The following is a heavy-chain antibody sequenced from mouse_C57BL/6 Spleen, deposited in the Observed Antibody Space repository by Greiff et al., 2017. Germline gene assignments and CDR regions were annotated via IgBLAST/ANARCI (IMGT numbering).Heavy chain of an antibody. J-gene: IGHJ3*01. CDR2: ISNGGGST. CDR1: GFTFSDYY. Sequence: EVQRVESGGGLVQPGGSLKLSCAASGFTFSDYYMYWVRQTPEKRLEWVAYISNGGGSTYYPDTVKGRFTISRDNAKNTLYLQMSRLKSEDTAMYYCARGYYYGSSWFAYWGQGTLVTVSA. CDR3: ARGYYYGSSWFAY. V-gene: IGHV5-12*01. D-gene: IGHD1-1*01.